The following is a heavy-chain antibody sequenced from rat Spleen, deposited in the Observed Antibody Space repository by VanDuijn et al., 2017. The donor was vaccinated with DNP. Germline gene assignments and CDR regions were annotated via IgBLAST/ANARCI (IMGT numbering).Heavy chain of an antibody. J-gene: IGHJ4*01. D-gene: IGHD1-4*01. CDR1: GFSITSNY. CDR3: ARWPGYNPPYAMDA. CDR2: INYSGST. V-gene: IGHV3-1*01. Sequence: EVQLQESGPGLLKPSQSLSLTCSVTGFSITSNYWAWIRKLTGNKMEWIGYINYSGSTGYNPSLKSRISITRDTSKNQFFLQLNSVTTEDTATYFCARWPGYNPPYAMDAWGQGTSVTVSS.